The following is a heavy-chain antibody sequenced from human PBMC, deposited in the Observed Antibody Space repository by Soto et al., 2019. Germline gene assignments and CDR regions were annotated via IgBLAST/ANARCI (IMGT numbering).Heavy chain of an antibody. J-gene: IGHJ4*02. D-gene: IGHD3-22*01. CDR3: AREFMGTYDSSGYYLRYFDY. Sequence: SETLSLTCTVSGGSISSGGYYWSWIRQHPGKGLEWIGYIYYSGSTYYNPSLKSRVTISVDTSKNQFSLKLSSVTAADTAVYYCAREFMGTYDSSGYYLRYFDYWGQGTLVTVSS. CDR1: GGSISSGGYY. CDR2: IYYSGST. V-gene: IGHV4-31*02.